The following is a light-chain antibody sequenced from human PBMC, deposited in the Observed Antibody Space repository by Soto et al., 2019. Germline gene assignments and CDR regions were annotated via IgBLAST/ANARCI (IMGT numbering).Light chain of an antibody. V-gene: IGKV1-39*01. CDR2: AAS. CDR1: QSISNY. J-gene: IGKJ2*01. CDR3: QHSDSTPRT. Sequence: DIQMTQSPSSLSASVGDRVTITCRASQSISNYLNWYQQKPVKAPKLLIYAASSLQSGVPSRFSGSGSGTDFTLTISSLQPADFATYYCQHSDSTPRTFGQGTKLEIK.